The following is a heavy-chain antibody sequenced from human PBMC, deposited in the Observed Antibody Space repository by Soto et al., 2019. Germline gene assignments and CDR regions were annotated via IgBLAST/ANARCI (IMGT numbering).Heavy chain of an antibody. CDR1: GGSISSYY. Sequence: QVQLQESGPGLVKPSETLSLTCTVSGGSISSYYWTWIRQPPGKGLEWIGYIYYSGSTNYNPSLKSLVTISVATSKTQFSLQLSYVTAADTAVYYCARLDGSSHYMDVWGKGTPVTVSS. J-gene: IGHJ6*03. CDR2: IYYSGST. CDR3: ARLDGSSHYMDV. V-gene: IGHV4-59*08. D-gene: IGHD6-6*01.